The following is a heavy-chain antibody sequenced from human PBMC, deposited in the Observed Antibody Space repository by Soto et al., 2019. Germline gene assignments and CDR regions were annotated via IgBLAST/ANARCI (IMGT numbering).Heavy chain of an antibody. CDR1: GGSLNYYY. Sequence: PSETLSLTCTVSGGSLNYYYWSWIRQPPGKGLEWIGYFYNSGSTKYNPSLKSRVAISVDMSKNQFSLKLSSVTAADTAVYYCARDHDYGGNDYWGQGTLVT. CDR2: FYNSGST. J-gene: IGHJ4*02. CDR3: ARDHDYGGNDY. V-gene: IGHV4-59*01. D-gene: IGHD4-17*01.